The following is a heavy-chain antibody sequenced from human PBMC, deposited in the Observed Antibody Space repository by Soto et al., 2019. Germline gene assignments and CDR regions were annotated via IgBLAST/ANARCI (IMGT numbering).Heavy chain of an antibody. CDR2: IFYSGST. CDR1: GGSISSSSYY. V-gene: IGHV4-39*01. CDR3: ARTHSGYGWDP. J-gene: IGHJ5*02. Sequence: SETLSLTCTVSGGSISSSSYYWGWIRQPPGKGLEWIGSIFYSGSTYYNPSLKSRVTISVDTSKNQFSLKLSSVTAADTAVYYCARTHSGYGWDPWGQGTLVTVSS. D-gene: IGHD5-12*01.